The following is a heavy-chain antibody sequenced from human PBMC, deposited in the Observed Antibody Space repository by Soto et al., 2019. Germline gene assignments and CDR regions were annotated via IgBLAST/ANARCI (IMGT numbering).Heavy chain of an antibody. J-gene: IGHJ4*02. Sequence: GGSLRLSCAASGFTFSSYSMNWVRQAPGKGLEWVSYISSSSSTIYYADSVKGRFTISRDNAKNSLYLQMNSLRAEDTAVYYCVGGILTGYYSPFDYWGQGTLVTVSS. CDR2: ISSSSSTI. CDR1: GFTFSSYS. V-gene: IGHV3-48*01. CDR3: VGGILTGYYSPFDY. D-gene: IGHD3-9*01.